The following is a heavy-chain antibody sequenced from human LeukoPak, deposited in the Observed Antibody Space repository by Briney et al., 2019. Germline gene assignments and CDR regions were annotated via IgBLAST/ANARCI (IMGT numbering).Heavy chain of an antibody. J-gene: IGHJ4*02. V-gene: IGHV3-30*04. D-gene: IGHD1-7*01. CDR1: GFTLSSYT. CDR2: IMYDGSNK. CDR3: ARDGWHYEFDY. Sequence: GTSLRLSCAASGFTLSSYTMHWVRQAPGKGLDWVSLIMYDGSNKYYADSVKGRFTISRDNSKNTLYLQMNSLRAEDTAVYYCARDGWHYEFDYWGQGTLVNVSS.